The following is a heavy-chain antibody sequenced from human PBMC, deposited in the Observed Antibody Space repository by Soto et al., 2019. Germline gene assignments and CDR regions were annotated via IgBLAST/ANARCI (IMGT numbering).Heavy chain of an antibody. CDR1: GDSISTDY. CDR3: AKNWNWGSLVH. CDR2: INYGGST. D-gene: IGHD7-27*01. J-gene: IGHJ4*02. V-gene: IGHV4-59*08. Sequence: QVHLQESGPGLVKPSETLSLTCTVSGDSISTDYWSWIRQSPGKGLEWIGFINYGGSTNYNPSLNSRVAISVDTPKNQFALKLSSVTAADTAVYYCAKNWNWGSLVHWGQGTLVTVSS.